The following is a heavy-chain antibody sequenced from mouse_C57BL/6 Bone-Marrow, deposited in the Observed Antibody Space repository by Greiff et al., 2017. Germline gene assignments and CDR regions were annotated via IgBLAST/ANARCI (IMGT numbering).Heavy chain of an antibody. D-gene: IGHD2-1*01. CDR1: GYTFTEYT. CDR3: ARHEEVPDGNYGWFAY. Sequence: QVQLKESGAELVKPGASVKLPCKASGYTFTEYTIHWVKQRSGQGLEWIGWFYPGSGSIKYNEKFKDKATLTADKSSSTVYMELSRLTSEDSAVYFCARHEEVPDGNYGWFAYWGQGTLVTVSA. CDR2: FYPGSGSI. V-gene: IGHV1-62-2*01. J-gene: IGHJ3*01.